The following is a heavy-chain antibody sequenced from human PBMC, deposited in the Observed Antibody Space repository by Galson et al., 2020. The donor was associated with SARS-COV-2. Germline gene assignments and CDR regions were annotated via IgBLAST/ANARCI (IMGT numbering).Heavy chain of an antibody. J-gene: IGHJ4*02. V-gene: IGHV3-73*01. CDR2: IRSKANNHAT. CDR1: GFIFSDSA. D-gene: IGHD6-6*01. CDR3: TIRLQSIYPKVDS. Sequence: QAWGSLRLSCAASGFIFSDSAIHWVRQASGKGLEWVGRIRSKANNHATSYGASVQGRFIISRDDSKRMSFLQLDSLKTEDTAMYYCTIRLQSIYPKVDSWGQGALVTVSP.